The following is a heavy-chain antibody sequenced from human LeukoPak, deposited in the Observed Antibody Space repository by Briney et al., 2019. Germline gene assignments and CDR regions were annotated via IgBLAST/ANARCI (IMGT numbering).Heavy chain of an antibody. CDR1: GFTFSSYG. Sequence: GGTLRLSCAASGFTFSSYGMSWVRQAPGKGLEWVSAISGSGGSTYYADSVKGRFTISRDNAKNSLYLQMNSLRAEDTAVYYCARGTRDGYNSDYWGQGTLVTVSS. CDR3: ARGTRDGYNSDY. D-gene: IGHD5-24*01. CDR2: ISGSGGST. V-gene: IGHV3-23*01. J-gene: IGHJ4*02.